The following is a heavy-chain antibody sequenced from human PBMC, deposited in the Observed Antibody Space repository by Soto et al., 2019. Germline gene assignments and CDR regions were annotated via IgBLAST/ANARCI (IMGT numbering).Heavy chain of an antibody. CDR2: ISAYNGNT. CDR3: ARDYYYGSGSRRHNWFDP. Sequence: ASVKVSCKASGYTFTSYGISWVRQAPGQGLEWMGWISAYNGNTNYAQKLQGRVTMTTDTSTSTAYMELRSLRSDDTAVYYCARDYYYGSGSRRHNWFDPWGQGTLVTVSS. V-gene: IGHV1-18*01. D-gene: IGHD3-10*01. J-gene: IGHJ5*02. CDR1: GYTFTSYG.